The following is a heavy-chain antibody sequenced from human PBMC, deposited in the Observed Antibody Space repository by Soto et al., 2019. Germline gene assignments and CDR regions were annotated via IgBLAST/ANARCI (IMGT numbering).Heavy chain of an antibody. Sequence: GASVKVSCKASGGTFSSYTISWVRQAPGQGLEWMGRIIPILGIANYAQKFQGRVTITADKSTSTAYMELSSLRSEDTAVYYCARDRGYSHTSSTFQHWGQGTLVTVSS. CDR2: IIPILGIA. D-gene: IGHD1-26*01. V-gene: IGHV1-69*04. CDR1: GGTFSSYT. CDR3: ARDRGYSHTSSTFQH. J-gene: IGHJ1*01.